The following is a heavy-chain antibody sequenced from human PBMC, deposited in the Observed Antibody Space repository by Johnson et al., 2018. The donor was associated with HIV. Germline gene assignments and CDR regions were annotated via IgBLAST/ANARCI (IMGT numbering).Heavy chain of an antibody. CDR2: ISYDGSNK. Sequence: VQLVESGGGVVQPGRSLRLSCASSGFTFSSYAMHWVRQAPGKGLEWVAVISYDGSNKYYADSVKDRFTISRDNSKNTLYLQMNSLRAEDTAVYYCVGGWDAFDICGQGTMVTVSS. D-gene: IGHD3-16*01. CDR1: GFTFSSYA. V-gene: IGHV3-30*04. J-gene: IGHJ3*02. CDR3: VGGWDAFDI.